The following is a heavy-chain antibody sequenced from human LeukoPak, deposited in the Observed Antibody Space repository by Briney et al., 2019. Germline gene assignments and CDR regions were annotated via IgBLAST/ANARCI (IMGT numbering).Heavy chain of an antibody. D-gene: IGHD6-13*01. Sequence: ASVKVSCKASGYTFTGYYMHWVRQAPGQGLEWMGWINPNSGGTNYAQEFQGRVTMTRDTSISTAYMELSRLRSDDTAVYYCARSLAAAGTYWFDPWGQGTLVTVSS. V-gene: IGHV1-2*02. CDR1: GYTFTGYY. CDR2: INPNSGGT. J-gene: IGHJ5*02. CDR3: ARSLAAAGTYWFDP.